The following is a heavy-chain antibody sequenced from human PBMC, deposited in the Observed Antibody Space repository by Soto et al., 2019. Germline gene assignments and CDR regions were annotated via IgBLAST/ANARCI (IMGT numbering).Heavy chain of an antibody. J-gene: IGHJ4*02. D-gene: IGHD6-25*01. CDR3: ARESSSGCHDY. V-gene: IGHV1-18*01. CDR1: GYTFTSYG. Sequence: QVQLVQSGAEVKKPGASVQVSCKASGYTFTSYGISWVRQAPGQGLEWMGWISAYNDNTNYAQKLQGRVTMTTDTSTSTAYMELRSLRSDDTDGYYWARESSSGCHDYWGQGTLVTLPS. CDR2: ISAYNDNT.